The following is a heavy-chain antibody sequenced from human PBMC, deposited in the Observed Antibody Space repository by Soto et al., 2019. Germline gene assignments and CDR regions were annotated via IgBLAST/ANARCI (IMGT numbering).Heavy chain of an antibody. CDR3: ARLRFMGSYGLDL. CDR2: INPNAGST. Sequence: QAQLVQSGAEVKKPGASVKVSCKASKYTFSNYYIHWVRQAPGQGLEWMGIINPNAGSTSYARQFQGRVNMTRDSSTSAVYMEVSRLRSEDTAVYYCARLRFMGSYGLDLWGQGTTVTVSS. CDR1: KYTFSNYY. D-gene: IGHD3-16*01. J-gene: IGHJ6*02. V-gene: IGHV1-46*01.